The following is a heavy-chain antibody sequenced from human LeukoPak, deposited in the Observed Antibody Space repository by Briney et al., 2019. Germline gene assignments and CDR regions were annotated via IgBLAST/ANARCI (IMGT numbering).Heavy chain of an antibody. CDR1: GVSISYHS. J-gene: IGHJ4*02. CDR3: ARLLLNSNSFLDF. V-gene: IGHV4-59*11. CDR2: ISYTGSA. D-gene: IGHD2-15*01. Sequence: PSETLSLTCTVSGVSISYHSWSWIRQPPGKGLEWIGYISYTGSANYNPSLKSRVTMALDTSKTQFSLKVDSVTATDTAVYYCARLLLNSNSFLDFWGQGVLVTVSS.